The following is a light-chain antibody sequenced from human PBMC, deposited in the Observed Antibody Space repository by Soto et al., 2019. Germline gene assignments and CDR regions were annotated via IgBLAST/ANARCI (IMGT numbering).Light chain of an antibody. CDR3: QQYGSSPDT. J-gene: IGKJ2*01. V-gene: IGKV3-20*01. CDR2: GAS. Sequence: EIVLTQSPGTLSLSPGERATLSCRASQSVNKRYLAWYQQKLGQPPRLLIYGASGTASGIPDRFIGSGSGTPFSLLISRMEADDFAVDYCQQYGSSPDTFGQGTKVDIK. CDR1: QSVNKRY.